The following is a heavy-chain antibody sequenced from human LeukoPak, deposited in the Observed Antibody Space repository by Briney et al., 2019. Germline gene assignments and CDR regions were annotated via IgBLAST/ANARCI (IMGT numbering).Heavy chain of an antibody. CDR2: ISAYNGNT. CDR1: GYTFTSYG. CDR3: AREAPQYSSSWEYGMDV. V-gene: IGHV1-18*04. D-gene: IGHD6-13*01. J-gene: IGHJ6*04. Sequence: GASVKVSCKASGYTFTSYGISWVRQAPGQGLEWMGWISAYNGNTNYAQKLQGRVTMTTDTSTSTAYMELRNLRSDGTAVYYCAREAPQYSSSWEYGMDVWGKGTTVTVSS.